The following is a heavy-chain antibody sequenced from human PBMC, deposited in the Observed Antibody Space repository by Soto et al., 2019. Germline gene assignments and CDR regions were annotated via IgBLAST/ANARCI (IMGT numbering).Heavy chain of an antibody. CDR1: GGTFSSYA. D-gene: IGHD1-1*01. J-gene: IGHJ3*02. CDR3: ARDLGGTPKQDAFDI. CDR2: IIPIFGTA. V-gene: IGHV1-69*01. Sequence: QVQLVQSGAEVKKPGSSVKVSCKASGGTFSSYAISWVRQAPGQGLEWMGGIIPIFGTANYAQKFQGRVTITGIESTSTVNMKLSSLRSEDTAVYYCARDLGGTPKQDAFDIWGQGTMVTVSS.